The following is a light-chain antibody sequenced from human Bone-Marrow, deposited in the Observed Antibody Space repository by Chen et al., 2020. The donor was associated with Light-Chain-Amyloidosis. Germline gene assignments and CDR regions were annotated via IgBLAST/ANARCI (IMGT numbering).Light chain of an antibody. CDR1: SNDVGGYDY. CDR3: SSYTSSVSWV. V-gene: IGLV2-14*03. CDR2: DVT. Sequence: QSALTQPASVSGSPGQSITNSCTGTSNDVGGYDYVSWYQRHPDKAPRLMIYDVTNRPSGVSHRFSGSKSGNTTSLTISGLQAEDEGDYYCSSYTSSVSWVFGGGTRVTVL. J-gene: IGLJ3*02.